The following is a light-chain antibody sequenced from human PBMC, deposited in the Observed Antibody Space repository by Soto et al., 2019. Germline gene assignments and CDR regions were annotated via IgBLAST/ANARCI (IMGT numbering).Light chain of an antibody. Sequence: AIQMNQSPSSLSASVGDRVAITCRASQGIRDELGWYQQKAGKAPNLLISAASRLQSGVPSRFSGRGSGTDFTLTISSLQPEDFATYYCLQDYDYPRTFGQGTKVDIK. CDR3: LQDYDYPRT. CDR1: QGIRDE. V-gene: IGKV1-6*01. CDR2: AAS. J-gene: IGKJ1*01.